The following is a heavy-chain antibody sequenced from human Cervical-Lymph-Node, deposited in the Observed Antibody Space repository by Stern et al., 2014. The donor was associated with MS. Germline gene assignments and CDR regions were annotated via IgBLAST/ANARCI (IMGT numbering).Heavy chain of an antibody. CDR2: ISWGDDK. CDR3: AHALGYYDSSGYHYYFDY. D-gene: IGHD3-22*01. Sequence: QVTLKESGPTLVKPTQTLTLTCTFSGFSLSTSGVGVGWIRQPPGKVPEWLALISWGDDKRYSPSLKSRLTITKDTSKNQVVLTMTNMDPVDTATFYCAHALGYYDSSGYHYYFDYWGQGTLVTVSS. CDR1: GFSLSTSGVG. V-gene: IGHV2-5*02. J-gene: IGHJ4*02.